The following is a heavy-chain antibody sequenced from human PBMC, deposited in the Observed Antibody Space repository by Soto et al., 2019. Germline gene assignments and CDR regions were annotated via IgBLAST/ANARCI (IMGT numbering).Heavy chain of an antibody. Sequence: SETLSLTCTVSGGSVSSGSYYWSWIRQPPGKGLEWIGYIYYSGSTNYNPSLKSRVTISVDTSKNQFSLKLSSVTAADTAVYYCASSGPMNTAMVYSPNYYCYYGMDVWGQGTTVTVSS. V-gene: IGHV4-61*01. CDR3: ASSGPMNTAMVYSPNYYCYYGMDV. CDR2: IYYSGST. J-gene: IGHJ6*02. CDR1: GGSVSSGSYY. D-gene: IGHD5-18*01.